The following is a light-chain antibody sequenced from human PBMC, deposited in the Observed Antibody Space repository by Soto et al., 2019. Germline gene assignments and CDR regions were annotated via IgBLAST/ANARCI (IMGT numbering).Light chain of an antibody. CDR3: QQYNNWPPMYT. CDR2: CAS. V-gene: IGKV3-15*01. CDR1: QRVSSN. Sequence: EIVMTQSPATLSASPGERATLSCRASQRVSSNLAWYQQKPGQTPRLLIYCASTRATGLPARFSGSGSGTEFTLTIRSLQSEDFAVSDCQQYNNWPPMYTFGPGTKLEIK. J-gene: IGKJ2*01.